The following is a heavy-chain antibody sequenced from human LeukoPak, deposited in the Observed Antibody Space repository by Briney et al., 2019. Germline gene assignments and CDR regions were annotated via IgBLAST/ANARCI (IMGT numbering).Heavy chain of an antibody. CDR2: IRYDGSNK. CDR1: GFTSSSYG. Sequence: PGGSLRLSCAASGFTSSSYGMHWVRQAPGKGLEWVAFIRYDGSNKYYADSVKGRFTISRDYSKNTLYLQVNSLRPEDTAVYYCAKLSGAYGDSRDYWGQGTLVTVSS. V-gene: IGHV3-30*02. D-gene: IGHD4-17*01. CDR3: AKLSGAYGDSRDY. J-gene: IGHJ4*02.